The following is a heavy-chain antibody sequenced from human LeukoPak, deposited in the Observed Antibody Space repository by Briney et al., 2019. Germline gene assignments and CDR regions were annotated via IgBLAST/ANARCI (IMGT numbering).Heavy chain of an antibody. CDR2: ITGSGDNT. Sequence: GGSLRLSCAASGFTFTSQGMAGVRQAPAKGLEWVSAITGSGDNTYYADSVKGRFTISRNNSKNTLYLQMNSLSAEDTAVYYCAKMQGYFDLWGRGTLVTVSS. CDR3: AKMQGYFDL. V-gene: IGHV3-23*01. J-gene: IGHJ2*01. CDR1: GFTFTSQG.